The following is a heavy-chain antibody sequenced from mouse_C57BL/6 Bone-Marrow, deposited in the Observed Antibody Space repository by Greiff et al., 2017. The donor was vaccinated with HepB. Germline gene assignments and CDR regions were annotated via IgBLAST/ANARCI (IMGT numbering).Heavy chain of an antibody. D-gene: IGHD1-1*01. J-gene: IGHJ2*01. Sequence: EVQLQQSGAVLVRPGASVKLSCTASGFNIKDDYMHWVKQRPEQGLEWIGWIDPENGDTEYASKFQGKATITADTSSNTAYLQLSSLTSEDTAVYYCSYYYGSSHYWGQGTTLTVSS. V-gene: IGHV14-4*01. CDR2: IDPENGDT. CDR3: SYYYGSSHY. CDR1: GFNIKDDY.